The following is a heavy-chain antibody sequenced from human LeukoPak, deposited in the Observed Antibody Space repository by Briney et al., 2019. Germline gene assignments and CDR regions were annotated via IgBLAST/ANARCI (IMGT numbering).Heavy chain of an antibody. CDR3: AREIEVDTAMVTFDY. D-gene: IGHD5-18*01. V-gene: IGHV4-4*07. CDR1: GGSISSYY. J-gene: IGHJ4*02. CDR2: IYTSGST. Sequence: PSETLSLTCTVSGGSISSYYWSWIRQPAGKGLEWIGRIYTSGSTNYNPSLKSRVTMSVDTPKNQFSLKLSSVTAADTAVYYCAREIEVDTAMVTFDYWGQGTLVTVSS.